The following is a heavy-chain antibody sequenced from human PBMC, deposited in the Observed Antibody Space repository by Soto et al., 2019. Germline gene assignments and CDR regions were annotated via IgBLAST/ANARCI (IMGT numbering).Heavy chain of an antibody. D-gene: IGHD3-3*01. CDR1: GFTFSSYA. J-gene: IGHJ4*02. Sequence: QPGGSLRLSCSASGFTFSSYAMHWVRQAPGKGLEYVSAISSNGGSTYYADSVKGRFTISRDNSKNTLYLQMSSLRAEDTAVYYCVKDRRIYDFWSGYLLDYWGQGTLVTVSS. V-gene: IGHV3-64D*06. CDR2: ISSNGGST. CDR3: VKDRRIYDFWSGYLLDY.